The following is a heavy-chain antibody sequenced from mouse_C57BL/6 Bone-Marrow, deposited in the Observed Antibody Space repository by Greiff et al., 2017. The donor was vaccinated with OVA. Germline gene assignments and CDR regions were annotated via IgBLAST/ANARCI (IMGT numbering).Heavy chain of an antibody. CDR2: ISSGGSYT. J-gene: IGHJ2*01. Sequence: DVKLVESGGDLVKPGGSLKLSCAASGFTFSSYGMSWVRQTPDKRLEWVATISSGGSYTYYPDSVKGRFTISRDNAKTTLYLQMSSLKSEDTAIYYGARHGDYGSFFDYWGQGTTLTVSS. CDR1: GFTFSSYG. V-gene: IGHV5-6*02. D-gene: IGHD1-1*01. CDR3: ARHGDYGSFFDY.